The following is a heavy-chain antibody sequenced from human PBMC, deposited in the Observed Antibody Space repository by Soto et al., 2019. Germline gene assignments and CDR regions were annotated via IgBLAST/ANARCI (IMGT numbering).Heavy chain of an antibody. Sequence: GGSLRLSCTTSGFTVSSSHMTWVRQAPGKGLEWVSSISSSSSYIYYADSVKGRFTISRDNAKNSLYLQMNSLRAEDTAVYYCARDYYDSSGYYFTRTQDVDYWGQGTPVTVSS. CDR1: GFTVSSSH. CDR2: ISSSSSYI. D-gene: IGHD3-22*01. V-gene: IGHV3-21*01. CDR3: ARDYYDSSGYYFTRTQDVDY. J-gene: IGHJ4*02.